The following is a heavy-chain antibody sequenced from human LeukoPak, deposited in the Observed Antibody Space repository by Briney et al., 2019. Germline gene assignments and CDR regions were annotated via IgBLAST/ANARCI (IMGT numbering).Heavy chain of an antibody. CDR2: IYHSGST. Sequence: SETLSLTCTVSGGSISSGGYYWSWIRQPPGKGLEWIGYIYHSGSTYYNPSLKSRVTISVDRSKNQFSLKLSSVTAADTAVYYCARAGILGVTTGYFDYWGQGTLVTVSS. CDR3: ARAGILGVTTGYFDY. V-gene: IGHV4-30-2*01. D-gene: IGHD4-17*01. J-gene: IGHJ4*02. CDR1: GGSISSGGYY.